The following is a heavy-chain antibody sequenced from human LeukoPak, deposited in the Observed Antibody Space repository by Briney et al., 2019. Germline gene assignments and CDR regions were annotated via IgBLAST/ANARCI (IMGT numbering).Heavy chain of an antibody. Sequence: GGSLRLSCAASGFTFSSYSMNSVRQAPGKGLEWVSSISSSSSYIYYADSVKGRFTISRDNAKNSLYLQMNSLRAEDTAVYYCARYGRSYYGDYWGQGTLVTVSS. V-gene: IGHV3-21*01. CDR2: ISSSSSYI. CDR1: GFTFSSYS. CDR3: ARYGRSYYGDY. D-gene: IGHD1-26*01. J-gene: IGHJ4*02.